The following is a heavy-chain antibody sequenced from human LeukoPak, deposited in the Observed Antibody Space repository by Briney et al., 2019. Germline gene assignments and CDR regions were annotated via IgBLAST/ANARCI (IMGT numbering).Heavy chain of an antibody. V-gene: IGHV3-23*01. CDR2: ISRSGTET. Sequence: GGSQRLSCAGAGFTFSNYGMSWVRQAPGKGLEWVSVISRSGTETYHADSVRGRFTISRDNAKNTLYLQMNSLRAEDTAVYYCAKKSPDSSGNPAYDWGQGTLVTVSS. J-gene: IGHJ4*02. CDR1: GFTFSNYG. CDR3: AKKSPDSSGNPAYD. D-gene: IGHD4-23*01.